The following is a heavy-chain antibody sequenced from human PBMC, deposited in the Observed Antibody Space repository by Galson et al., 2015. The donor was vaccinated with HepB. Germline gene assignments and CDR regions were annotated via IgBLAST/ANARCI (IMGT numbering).Heavy chain of an antibody. CDR1: GFTFSSYG. V-gene: IGHV3-30*18. Sequence: SLRLSCAASGFTFSSYGMHWVRQAPGKGLEWVAVISYDGSNKYYADSVKGRFTISRDNSKNTLYLQMNSLRAEDTAVYYCAKDRLPRYSSGCTNWGQGTLVTVSS. CDR2: ISYDGSNK. D-gene: IGHD6-19*01. J-gene: IGHJ4*02. CDR3: AKDRLPRYSSGCTN.